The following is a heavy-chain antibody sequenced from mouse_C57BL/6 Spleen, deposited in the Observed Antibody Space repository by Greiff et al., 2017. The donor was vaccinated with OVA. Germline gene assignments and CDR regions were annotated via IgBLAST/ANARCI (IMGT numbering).Heavy chain of an antibody. J-gene: IGHJ1*03. CDR3: ARYTYGSSYGWYFDG. CDR2: IDPSDSYT. CDR1: GYTFTSYW. Sequence: VQLQQPGAELVMPGASVKLSCKASGYTFTSYWMHWVKQRPGQGLEWIGEIDPSDSYTNYNQKFKGKSTLTVDKSSSTAYMQLSSLTSEDSAVYYCARYTYGSSYGWYFDGWGTGTTVTVSS. D-gene: IGHD1-1*01. V-gene: IGHV1-69*01.